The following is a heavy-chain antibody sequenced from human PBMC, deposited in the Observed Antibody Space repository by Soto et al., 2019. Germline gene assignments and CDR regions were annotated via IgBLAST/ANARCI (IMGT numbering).Heavy chain of an antibody. D-gene: IGHD3-10*01. CDR3: AKDKGGSGISGNFDY. J-gene: IGHJ4*02. CDR2: ISWNSGSI. Sequence: EVQLVESGGGLVQPGRSLRLSCAASGFTFDDHAMHWVRQAPGKGLEWVSGISWNSGSIGYADSVKGRFTISRDNAKNSLYLQMNSLRAEDTALYYCAKDKGGSGISGNFDYWGQGTLVTVSS. CDR1: GFTFDDHA. V-gene: IGHV3-9*01.